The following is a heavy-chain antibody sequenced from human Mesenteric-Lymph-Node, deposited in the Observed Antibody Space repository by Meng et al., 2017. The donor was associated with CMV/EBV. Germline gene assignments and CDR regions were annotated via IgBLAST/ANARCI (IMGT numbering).Heavy chain of an antibody. J-gene: IGHJ4*02. CDR2: IWYDGSNQ. V-gene: IGHV3-33*01. CDR3: VRGSAVLMWYGESQSRAGDS. CDR1: GFTFSTFG. D-gene: IGHD3-10*01. Sequence: GGSLRLSCAASGFTFSTFGMQWVRQAPGKGLEWVSVIWYDGSNQYYADSVKGRFTISRDNARNTLYLQMNSLRVEDTAVYYCVRGSAVLMWYGESQSRAGDSWGQGALVTVSS.